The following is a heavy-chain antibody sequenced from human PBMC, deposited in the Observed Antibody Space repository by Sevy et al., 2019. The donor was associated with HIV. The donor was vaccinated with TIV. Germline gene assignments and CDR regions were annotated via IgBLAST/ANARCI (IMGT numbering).Heavy chain of an antibody. D-gene: IGHD2-8*02. CDR3: ASTAGDDAFDI. J-gene: IGHJ3*02. CDR2: ISSSSSYI. V-gene: IGHV3-21*01. CDR1: GFTFSSYS. Sequence: GGSLRLSCAASGFTFSSYSMNWVRQAPGKGLEWASSISSSSSYIYYADSVKGRFTISRDNAKNSLYLQMNSLRAEDTAVYYCASTAGDDAFDIWGQGTMVTVSS.